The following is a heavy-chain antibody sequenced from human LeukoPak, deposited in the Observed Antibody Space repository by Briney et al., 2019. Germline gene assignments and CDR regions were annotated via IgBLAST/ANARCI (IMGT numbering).Heavy chain of an antibody. D-gene: IGHD2-8*02. J-gene: IGHJ6*02. CDR3: ASLPRGVEYPTYYYGRDV. Sequence: SETLSLTCAVYGGSFSGYYLSWIRQPPGKGLEWIGEINHSGSANYNPSPKSRVSISVATSKNTFSLKLSSVTAADTAVYYCASLPRGVEYPTYYYGRDVWGQETTVTVFS. CDR1: GGSFSGYY. V-gene: IGHV4-34*01. CDR2: INHSGSA.